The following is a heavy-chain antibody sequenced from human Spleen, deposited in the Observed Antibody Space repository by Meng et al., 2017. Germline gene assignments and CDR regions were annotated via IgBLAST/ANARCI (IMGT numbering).Heavy chain of an antibody. Sequence: SETLSLTCVVSGGSFSDYYWSWIRQPPGKGLEWIGYIYDSGTTNYNPSLKSRVTISVDTSKNQFSLKLSSVTAADTAVYYCARDFGDYGGNGDYWGQGSLVTVSS. J-gene: IGHJ4*02. D-gene: IGHD4-23*01. CDR1: GGSFSDYY. CDR3: ARDFGDYGGNGDY. V-gene: IGHV4-59*01. CDR2: IYDSGTT.